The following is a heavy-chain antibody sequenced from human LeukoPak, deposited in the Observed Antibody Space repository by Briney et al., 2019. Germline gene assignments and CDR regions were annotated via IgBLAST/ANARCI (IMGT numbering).Heavy chain of an antibody. CDR3: ARGAYCSGGSCNHYYYYGMDV. CDR2: IYPGDSDT. D-gene: IGHD2-15*01. Sequence: GESLKISCKGSGYSFTSYWIGWVRQMPGKGLEWMGIIYPGDSDTRYSPSFQGQVTISADKSISTAYLQWSSLKASDTAMCYCARGAYCSGGSCNHYYYYGMDVWGQGTTVTVSS. CDR1: GYSFTSYW. V-gene: IGHV5-51*01. J-gene: IGHJ6*02.